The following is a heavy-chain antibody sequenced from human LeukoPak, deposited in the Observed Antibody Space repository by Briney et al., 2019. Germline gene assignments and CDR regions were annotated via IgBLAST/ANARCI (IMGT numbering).Heavy chain of an antibody. CDR1: GGSISSGGYS. CDR2: IYHSGST. V-gene: IGHV4-30-2*01. D-gene: IGHD3-10*01. CDR3: ARVMWFGLLSNWFDP. Sequence: SQTLSLTCAVSGGSISSGGYSWRWIRQPPGKGLDWLGYIYHSGSTYYTPSLKSRVTISVDRSKNQFSLKLSSVTAADTAVYYCARVMWFGLLSNWFDPWGQGTLVTVSS. J-gene: IGHJ5*02.